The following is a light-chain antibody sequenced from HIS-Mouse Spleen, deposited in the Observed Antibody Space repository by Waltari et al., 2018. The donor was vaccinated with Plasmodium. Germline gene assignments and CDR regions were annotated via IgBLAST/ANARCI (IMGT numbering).Light chain of an antibody. J-gene: IGKJ2*01. V-gene: IGKV1-5*03. CDR3: QQYDNLPPYT. Sequence: DIQMTQSPSTLSASVGDRVTIPARAIRSMSSWLAWFQQKPGKAPKLLIYKASSLESGVPSRFSGSGSGTEFTLTISSLQPDDFATYYCQQYDNLPPYTFGQGTKLEIK. CDR1: RSMSSW. CDR2: KAS.